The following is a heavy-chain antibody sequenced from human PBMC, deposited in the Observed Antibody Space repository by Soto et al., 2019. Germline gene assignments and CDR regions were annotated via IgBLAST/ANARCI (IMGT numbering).Heavy chain of an antibody. D-gene: IGHD4-17*01. Sequence: QVELQESGPGLVKPSETLSLTCSVSGASITSYYWSWIRQPAGEGLQWIGRVYARGATNFNPSLKSRVTISGDTSKNQCSLKLTSVTAADTAVYYCARSSGDDFFYYGMDVWGHGTTVTVSS. V-gene: IGHV4-4*07. CDR2: VYARGAT. CDR1: GASITSYY. CDR3: ARSSGDDFFYYGMDV. J-gene: IGHJ6*02.